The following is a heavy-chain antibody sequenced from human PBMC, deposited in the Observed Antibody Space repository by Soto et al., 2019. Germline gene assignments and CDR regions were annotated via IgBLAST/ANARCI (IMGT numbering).Heavy chain of an antibody. D-gene: IGHD2-2*01. V-gene: IGHV3-15*07. CDR1: GFSLRNAW. J-gene: IGHJ4*02. Sequence: GGSLRLSCVGSGFSLRNAWMNWVRQAPGKGLEWVGRIKSKNDGGTTDYVEPVKGRFSISRDDSKNTIFLQMNSLKAEDIGVYYCTTDVWPSRGVDYWGQGTLVTVSS. CDR2: IKSKNDGGTT. CDR3: TTDVWPSRGVDY.